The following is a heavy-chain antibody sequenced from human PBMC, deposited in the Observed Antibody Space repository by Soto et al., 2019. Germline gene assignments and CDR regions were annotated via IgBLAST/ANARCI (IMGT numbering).Heavy chain of an antibody. J-gene: IGHJ6*03. D-gene: IGHD3-10*01. Sequence: ASVKVSCKASGYTFTSYAMHRVRQAPGQRLEWMGWINAGNGNTKYSQKFQGRVTITRDTSASTAYMELSSLRSEDTAVYYCARVRGVGARPRYMDVWGKGTTVTV. CDR2: INAGNGNT. V-gene: IGHV1-3*01. CDR1: GYTFTSYA. CDR3: ARVRGVGARPRYMDV.